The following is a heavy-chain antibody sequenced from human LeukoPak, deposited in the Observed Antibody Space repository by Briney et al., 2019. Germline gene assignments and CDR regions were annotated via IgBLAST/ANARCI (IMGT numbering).Heavy chain of an antibody. CDR1: GSTFSNYA. D-gene: IGHD5-18*01. V-gene: IGHV3-23*01. CDR2: ISGSGGTT. CDR3: AKIYSRYFDY. J-gene: IGHJ4*02. Sequence: GGSPRLSCAASGSTFSNYAMSWVRQAPGKGLEWVPTISGSGGTTYYADSVKGRFTTSRDNSKNTLFLQMNSLRAEDTAVYYCAKIYSRYFDYWGQGTLVTVSS.